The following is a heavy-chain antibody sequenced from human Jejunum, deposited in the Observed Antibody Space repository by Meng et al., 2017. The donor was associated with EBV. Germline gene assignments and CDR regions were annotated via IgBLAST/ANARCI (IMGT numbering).Heavy chain of an antibody. CDR3: SRDLAGSDDD. Sequence: EVQLVAAGGALVQPGGSLRLSWAASGFTFSSYWMHWVRQAPGQGLVWVSRTNEDGRITNYADSVKGRFTISRDNTKNTLYLQMNSLRAEDTAVYFCSRDLAGSDDDWGQGTLVTGSS. V-gene: IGHV3-74*01. CDR2: TNEDGRIT. J-gene: IGHJ4*02. D-gene: IGHD6-25*01. CDR1: GFTFSSYW.